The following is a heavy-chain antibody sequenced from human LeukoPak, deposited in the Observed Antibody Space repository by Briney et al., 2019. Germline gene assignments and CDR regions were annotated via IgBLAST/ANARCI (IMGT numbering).Heavy chain of an antibody. D-gene: IGHD3-9*01. CDR3: ARGAKYYDILTGYRGNLALDY. V-gene: IGHV1-18*04. CDR1: GYTFTSYG. CDR2: ISAYNGNT. J-gene: IGHJ4*02. Sequence: ASVKVSCKASGYTFTSYGISWVRQAPGQGLEWMGWISAYNGNTNYAQKLQGRVTMTTDTSTSTAYMELRSLRSDDTVVYYCARGAKYYDILTGYRGNLALDYWGQGTLVTVSS.